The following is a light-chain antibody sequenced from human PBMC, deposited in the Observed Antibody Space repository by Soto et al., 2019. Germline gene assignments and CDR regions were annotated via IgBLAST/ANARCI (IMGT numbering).Light chain of an antibody. Sequence: DIQMTQSPSTLSASVGDRVTITCRASQTISTWLAWYQSKPGKARKFLIYDASSLHSGVPSRFSGSGSVTEFTRTIRVLQPDAFATNYCQPSTSYSYTFGQGNKLAI. J-gene: IGKJ2*01. V-gene: IGKV1-5*01. CDR3: QPSTSYSYT. CDR2: DAS. CDR1: QTISTW.